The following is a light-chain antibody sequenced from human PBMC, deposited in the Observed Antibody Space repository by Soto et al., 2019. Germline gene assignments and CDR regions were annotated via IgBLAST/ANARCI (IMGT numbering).Light chain of an antibody. CDR2: GAS. Sequence: DIQMTQSPSSLSASVGDGVTITCRASQSITKYLNWYRQKPGKAPELLIYGASTLESGVPSRFIGSGSGIDFTLTISSLQPEDFATYYCQQSYGTPPTFGGGTKVEI. CDR3: QQSYGTPPT. V-gene: IGKV1-39*01. CDR1: QSITKY. J-gene: IGKJ4*01.